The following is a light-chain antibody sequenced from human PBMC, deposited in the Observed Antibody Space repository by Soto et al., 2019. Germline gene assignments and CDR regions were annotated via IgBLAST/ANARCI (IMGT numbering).Light chain of an antibody. J-gene: IGLJ3*02. Sequence: QSVLTQPASVSGSPGQSITISCTGTSSDVGAYNYVSWYQQHPDKAPKLMIFEVSDRPSGVSNRFSGSNSGNTASLTISGLQAEDEAYYFCSSYTSNSTRVFGGGTKVTVL. CDR3: SSYTSNSTRV. CDR2: EVS. V-gene: IGLV2-14*01. CDR1: SSDVGAYNY.